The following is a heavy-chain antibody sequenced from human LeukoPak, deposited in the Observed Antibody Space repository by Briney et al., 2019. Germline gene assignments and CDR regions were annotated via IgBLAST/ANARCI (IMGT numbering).Heavy chain of an antibody. CDR1: GGTFSSYA. CDR3: AKLSLGYSYGPDY. Sequence: SVKVSCKASGGTFSSYAISWVRQAPGQGLEWMGGIIPIFGTANYAQKFQGRVTITADESTSTAYMELSSLRSEDTAVYYCAKLSLGYSYGPDYWGQGTLVTVSS. J-gene: IGHJ4*02. CDR2: IIPIFGTA. V-gene: IGHV1-69*01. D-gene: IGHD5-18*01.